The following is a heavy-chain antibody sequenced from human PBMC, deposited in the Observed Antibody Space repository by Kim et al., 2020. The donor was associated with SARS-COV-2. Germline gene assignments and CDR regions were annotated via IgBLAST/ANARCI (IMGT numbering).Heavy chain of an antibody. Sequence: GGSLRLSCAASGLTVNSSHITWARQAPGKGLEWVSVIYTIGRTFYADSVKGRFTISRDDSKNTVYLQMNSLRAEDTAVYYCARGLDRAKSGYWGQGTLVTVSS. CDR2: IYTIGRT. J-gene: IGHJ4*02. CDR1: GLTVNSSH. V-gene: IGHV3-53*01. CDR3: ARGLDRAKSGY. D-gene: IGHD3-16*01.